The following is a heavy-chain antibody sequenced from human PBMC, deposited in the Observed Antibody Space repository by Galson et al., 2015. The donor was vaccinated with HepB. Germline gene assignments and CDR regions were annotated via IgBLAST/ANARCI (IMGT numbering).Heavy chain of an antibody. D-gene: IGHD1-26*01. J-gene: IGHJ5*02. CDR2: IYYSGST. V-gene: IGHV4-39*01. CDR1: GGSISSSSYY. Sequence: SETLSLTCTVSGGSISSSSYYWGWIRQPPGKGLEWIGSIYYSGSTYYNPSLKSRVTISVDTSKNQFSLKLSSVTAADTAVYYCARQQGQLPNWFDPWGQGTLVTVSS. CDR3: ARQQGQLPNWFDP.